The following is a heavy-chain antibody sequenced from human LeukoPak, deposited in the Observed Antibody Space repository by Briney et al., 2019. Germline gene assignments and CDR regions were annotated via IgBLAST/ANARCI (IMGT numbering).Heavy chain of an antibody. CDR1: GGSISSYY. CDR2: IYYSGST. J-gene: IGHJ4*02. Sequence: SETLSLTCTVAGGSISSYYWSWIRQPPGKGLEWIGYIYYSGSTNYNPSLKSRVTISVDTSKNPSSLKLSSVTAADTAVYSCASLVPYSGYGGMYYFDYWGQGTLVTVSS. V-gene: IGHV4-59*08. D-gene: IGHD5-12*01. CDR3: ASLVPYSGYGGMYYFDY.